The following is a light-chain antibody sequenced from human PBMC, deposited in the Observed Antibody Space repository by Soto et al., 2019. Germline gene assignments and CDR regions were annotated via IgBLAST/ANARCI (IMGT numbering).Light chain of an antibody. J-gene: IGKJ5*01. CDR2: DVS. CDR1: QGVTTN. CDR3: QQYNNWPFS. V-gene: IGKV3-15*01. Sequence: VMTQSPASLSVSPGERVTLSCRAGQGVTTNFAWYQQKSGQSPRLLIYDVSTRATGVPARFSGTGSETDFTLTISGLQSEDSAVYFCQQYNNWPFSFGQGTLLAIK.